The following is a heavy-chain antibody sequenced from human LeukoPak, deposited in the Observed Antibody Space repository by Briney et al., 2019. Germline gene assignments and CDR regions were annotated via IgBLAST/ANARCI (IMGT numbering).Heavy chain of an antibody. D-gene: IGHD5-18*01. CDR1: GYTFTSYA. CDR3: AREKRGYSYGYWFDP. V-gene: IGHV1-3*01. CDR2: INAGNGNT. Sequence: GASVKVSCKASGYTFTSYAMNWVRHAPGQRLELMGWINAGNGNTKYSQKFQGRVTITRDTSASTAYMELSSLRSEDTAVDYCAREKRGYSYGYWFDPWGQGTLVTVSP. J-gene: IGHJ5*02.